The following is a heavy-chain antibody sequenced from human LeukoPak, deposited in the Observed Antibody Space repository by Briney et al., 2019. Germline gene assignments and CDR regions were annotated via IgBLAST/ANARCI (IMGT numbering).Heavy chain of an antibody. V-gene: IGHV3-73*01. CDR2: IRSKANSYAT. CDR3: TRPHTYYYDSSGYYYVGY. J-gene: IGHJ4*02. D-gene: IGHD3-22*01. Sequence: GGSLKLSCAASGFTFSGSAMHWVRQASGKGLEWVGRIRSKANSYATAYAASVKGRFTISRDDSKNTAYLQMNSLKTEDTAVYYCTRPHTYYYDSSGYYYVGYWGQGTLVTVSS. CDR1: GFTFSGSA.